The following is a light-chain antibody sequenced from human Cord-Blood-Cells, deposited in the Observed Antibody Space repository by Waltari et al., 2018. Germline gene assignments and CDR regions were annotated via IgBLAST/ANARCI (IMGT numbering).Light chain of an antibody. CDR3: QQYNNWPPLT. CDR2: GAS. J-gene: IGKJ4*01. CDR1: QRVSSN. Sequence: EIVMTQSPATLSVSTGERATLSCRASQRVSSNLSWYQQKPGQAPRLLIYGASSRATGSPARFIGSGSWTAFTLTISSLQSEDFAVYYCQQYNNWPPLTFGGGTKVEIK. V-gene: IGKV3-15*01.